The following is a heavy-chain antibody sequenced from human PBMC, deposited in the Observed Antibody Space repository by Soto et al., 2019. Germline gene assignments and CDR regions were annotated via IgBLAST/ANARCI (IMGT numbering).Heavy chain of an antibody. V-gene: IGHV3-66*01. J-gene: IGHJ6*03. CDR1: GFTVSSNY. D-gene: IGHD2-21*01. Sequence: PGGSLRLSCAASGFTVSSNYMSWVRQAPGKGLEWVSVIYSGGSTYYADSVKGRFTISRDNSKNTLYLQMNSLRAEDTAVYYCARGPRIPYYYHYMDVWGKGTTVTVSS. CDR2: IYSGGST. CDR3: ARGPRIPYYYHYMDV.